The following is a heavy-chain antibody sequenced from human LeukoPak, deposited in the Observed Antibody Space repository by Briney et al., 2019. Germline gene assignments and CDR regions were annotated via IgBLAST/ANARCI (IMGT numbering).Heavy chain of an antibody. Sequence: GGSLRLSCAASGFTFSNYAMNWVRQAPGKGLEWVSSISDSGGSTYYADSVKGRFSISRDNSKNTLFLQLNSLRAEDTAAYYCAKALLSGYYFDYWGQGTLVTVSS. CDR2: ISDSGGST. D-gene: IGHD6-19*01. CDR1: GFTFSNYA. CDR3: AKALLSGYYFDY. J-gene: IGHJ4*02. V-gene: IGHV3-23*01.